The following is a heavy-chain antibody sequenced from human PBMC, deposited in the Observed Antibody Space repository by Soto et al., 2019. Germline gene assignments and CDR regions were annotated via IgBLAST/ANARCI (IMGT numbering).Heavy chain of an antibody. CDR2: IYYSGST. CDR1: GGSISSYY. J-gene: IGHJ4*02. V-gene: IGHV4-59*01. Sequence: QVQLQESGPGLVKPSETLSLTCTVSGGSISSYYWSWIRQPPGKGLEWIGYIYYSGSTNYNPSLKSRVTISVDTSKNQFSLKLSSVTAADTAVYYCARDRSGTHDYWGQGTLVTVSS. D-gene: IGHD1-7*01. CDR3: ARDRSGTHDY.